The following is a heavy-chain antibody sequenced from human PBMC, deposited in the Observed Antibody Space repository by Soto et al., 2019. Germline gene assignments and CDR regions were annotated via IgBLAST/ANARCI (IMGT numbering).Heavy chain of an antibody. CDR2: INPSGGST. CDR1: GYTFTSYY. Sequence: QVQLVQSGAEVKKPGASVKVSCKASGYTFTSYYMHWVRQAPGQGLEWMGIINPSGGSTSYAQKFQGRVTMTRDTSTSTVYMELSSPRSEDTAVYYCARGGDIVVVVAADAFDIWGQGTMVTVSS. V-gene: IGHV1-46*01. CDR3: ARGGDIVVVVAADAFDI. J-gene: IGHJ3*02. D-gene: IGHD2-15*01.